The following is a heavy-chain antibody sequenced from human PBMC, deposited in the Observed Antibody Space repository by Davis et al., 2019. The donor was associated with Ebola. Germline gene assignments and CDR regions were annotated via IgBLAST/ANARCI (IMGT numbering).Heavy chain of an antibody. CDR1: GISFGSYA. CDR2: IWHDGSNE. CDR3: ARDVWFGELRSAALDI. J-gene: IGHJ3*02. Sequence: GESLKISCSASGISFGSYAMDWVRQAPGKGLEWLAVIWHDGSNEKYADSVKGRFTMSRDNSKNTLYLEMNSLTAEDTAVYFCARDVWFGELRSAALDIWGQGTMVTVSS. D-gene: IGHD3-10*01. V-gene: IGHV3-33*01.